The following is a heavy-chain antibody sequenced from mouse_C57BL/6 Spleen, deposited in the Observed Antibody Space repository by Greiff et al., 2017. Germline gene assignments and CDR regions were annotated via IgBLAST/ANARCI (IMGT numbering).Heavy chain of an antibody. CDR2: IWSGGST. J-gene: IGHJ4*01. V-gene: IGHV2-2*01. Sequence: VQRVESGPGLVQPSQSLSITCTVSGFSLTSYGVHWVRQSPGKGLEWLGVIWSGGSTDYNAAFISRLSISKDNSKSQVFFKMNSLQADDTAIYYCARRGGSSLRGAMDYWGQGTSVTVSS. D-gene: IGHD1-1*01. CDR1: GFSLTSYG. CDR3: ARRGGSSLRGAMDY.